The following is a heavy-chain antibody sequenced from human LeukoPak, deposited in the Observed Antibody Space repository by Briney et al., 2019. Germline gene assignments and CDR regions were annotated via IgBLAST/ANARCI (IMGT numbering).Heavy chain of an antibody. D-gene: IGHD3-10*01. CDR3: AREIVRGVPGW. CDR2: LYAAGNT. J-gene: IGHJ4*02. Sequence: SETLSLTCAASGYSISSGYHWGWTRQTPGKGLEWIGSLYAAGNTYYSPSLKSRVTISLDKTKNLFSLDLRPVTAADTAVYYCAREIVRGVPGWWGQGTLVTVSS. CDR1: GYSISSGYH. V-gene: IGHV4-38-2*02.